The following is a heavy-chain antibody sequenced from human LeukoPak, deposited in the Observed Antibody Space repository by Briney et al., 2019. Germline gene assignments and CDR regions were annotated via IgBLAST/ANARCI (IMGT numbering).Heavy chain of an antibody. CDR1: GGSISSGGYY. CDR2: IYLSGST. D-gene: IGHD3-10*01. V-gene: IGHV4-30-2*01. J-gene: IGHJ3*02. Sequence: SQTLSLTCTVSGGSISSGGYYWSWIRQPPGKGLEWIGYIYLSGSTYYNPSLKSRVTISVDRSKNQFSLKLSSVTAADTAVYYCARMSSGQDAFDIWGQGTMVTVSS. CDR3: ARMSSGQDAFDI.